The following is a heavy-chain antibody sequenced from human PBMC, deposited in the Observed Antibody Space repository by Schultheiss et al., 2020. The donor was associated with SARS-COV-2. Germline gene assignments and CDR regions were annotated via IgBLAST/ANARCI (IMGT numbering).Heavy chain of an antibody. D-gene: IGHD1-26*01. CDR2: ISSSSSTI. CDR1: GFTFSSYE. J-gene: IGHJ4*02. Sequence: GGSLRLSCAASGFTFSSYEMNWVRQAPGKGLEWVSYISSSSSTIYYADSVKGRFTISRDNAKNTLYLQMNSLRAEDTAVYYCARDGVGYSGSYLPLRYWGQGTLVTVSS. V-gene: IGHV3-48*03. CDR3: ARDGVGYSGSYLPLRY.